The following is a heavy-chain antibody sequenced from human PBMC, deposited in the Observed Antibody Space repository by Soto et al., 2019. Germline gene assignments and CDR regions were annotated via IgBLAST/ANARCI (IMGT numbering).Heavy chain of an antibody. V-gene: IGHV4-30-4*01. J-gene: IGHJ4*02. CDR3: ARGLTDFVYVDY. Sequence: SETLSLTCTVSGGSLSSGDYYWSWIRQPPGKGLEWIGYIYYSGSTYYNPSLKSRVTISVDTSKNQFSLKLSSVTAADTAVYYCARGLTDFVYVDYWGQGTLVTVSS. CDR1: GGSLSSGDYY. D-gene: IGHD3-3*01. CDR2: IYYSGST.